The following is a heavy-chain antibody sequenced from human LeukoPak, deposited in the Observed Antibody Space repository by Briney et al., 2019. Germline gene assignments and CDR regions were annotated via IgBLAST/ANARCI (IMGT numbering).Heavy chain of an antibody. J-gene: IGHJ4*02. CDR3: AKELLIVGASYFDY. Sequence: GGSLRLSCAASGFTFSSYGMHWVRQAPGKGLEWVAFIRYDGSNKYYADSVKGRFTISRDNSKNTLYLQMNSLRAEDTAVYYCAKELLIVGASYFDYWGQGTLVTVSS. V-gene: IGHV3-30*02. D-gene: IGHD1-26*01. CDR2: IRYDGSNK. CDR1: GFTFSSYG.